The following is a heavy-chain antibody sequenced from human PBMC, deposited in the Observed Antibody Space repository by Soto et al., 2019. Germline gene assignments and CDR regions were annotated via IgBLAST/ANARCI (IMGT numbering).Heavy chain of an antibody. CDR3: ARAGGSCSGGYCTHKYFSGMDV. Sequence: EVQLVESGGGLVQPGGSLRVSCAASGFTFRRFWMHRVRQAPGMGLVWVSRINSDGSDTNYADSVKGRFTISRDNAKNTLYLQMNSLRAEDTAVYYCARAGGSCSGGYCTHKYFSGMDVWGQGPTVTVSS. CDR2: INSDGSDT. V-gene: IGHV3-74*01. CDR1: GFTFRRFW. J-gene: IGHJ6*02. D-gene: IGHD2-15*01.